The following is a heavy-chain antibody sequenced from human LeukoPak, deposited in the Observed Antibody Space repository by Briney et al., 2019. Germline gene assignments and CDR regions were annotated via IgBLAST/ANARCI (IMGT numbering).Heavy chain of an antibody. Sequence: SQTLSLTCTVSGGSISSGDYYWRWLRQPPGTGLEWIGYIYYSGSTYYNPSLKSRVTISVDTSKNQFSLKLSSVTAADTAVYYCARGPTIVVVVAAIWFDPWGQGTLVTVSS. CDR1: GGSISSGDYY. V-gene: IGHV4-30-4*01. J-gene: IGHJ5*02. CDR2: IYYSGST. CDR3: ARGPTIVVVVAAIWFDP. D-gene: IGHD2-15*01.